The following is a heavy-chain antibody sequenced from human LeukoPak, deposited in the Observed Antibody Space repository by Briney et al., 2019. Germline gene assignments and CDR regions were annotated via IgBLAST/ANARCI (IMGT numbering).Heavy chain of an antibody. CDR3: AREDRVRGVIIPQFDP. J-gene: IGHJ5*02. CDR1: GFTFSDYY. V-gene: IGHV3-11*04. D-gene: IGHD3-10*01. Sequence: GGSLRLSCAASGFTFSDYYMSWIRQAPGKGLEWVSYISSSGSTIYYADSVKGRFTISRDNAKNSLYLQMNSLRAEDTAVYYCAREDRVRGVIIPQFDPWGQGTLVTVSS. CDR2: ISSSGSTI.